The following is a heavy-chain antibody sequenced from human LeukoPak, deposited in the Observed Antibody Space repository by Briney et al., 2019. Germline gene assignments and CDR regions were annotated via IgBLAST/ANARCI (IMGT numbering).Heavy chain of an antibody. CDR1: GYTFTGYY. CDR3: ARDQYSGSYYPPYFDY. D-gene: IGHD1-26*01. J-gene: IGHJ4*02. V-gene: IGHV1-2*02. CDR2: INPNSGGT. Sequence: ASVKVSCKASGYTFTGYYMHWVRQAPGKGLEWMGWINPNSGGTNYAQKFQGRITMTRDTSISTAYMELSRLRSDDTAVYYCARDQYSGSYYPPYFDYWGQGTLVTVSS.